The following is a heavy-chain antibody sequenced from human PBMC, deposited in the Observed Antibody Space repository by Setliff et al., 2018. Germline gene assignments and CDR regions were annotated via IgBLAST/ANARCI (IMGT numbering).Heavy chain of an antibody. CDR1: GGTFSSYG. CDR2: TIPIFGTT. V-gene: IGHV1-69*05. CDR3: ARQDILTGYYAFDY. D-gene: IGHD3-9*01. Sequence: SVKVSCKASGGTFSSYGISWVRQAPGQGLEWMGGTIPIFGTTTYAQKFQGRVTITTDESTSTDYMDLSSLTSDDTAIYYCARQDILTGYYAFDYWGQGTLVTVSS. J-gene: IGHJ4*02.